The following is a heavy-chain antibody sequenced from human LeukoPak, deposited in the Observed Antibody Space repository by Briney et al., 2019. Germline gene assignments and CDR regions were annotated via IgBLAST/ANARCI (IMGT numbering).Heavy chain of an antibody. Sequence: PGGSLRLSCTASGFTFSSYGMHWVRQAPGKGLEWVAVISYDGSNKYYADSVKGRFTISRDNSKNTLYLQMNSLRAEDTAVYYCARDLGDMTTVTTAGYWGQGTLVTVSS. D-gene: IGHD4-17*01. CDR3: ARDLGDMTTVTTAGY. V-gene: IGHV3-30*03. CDR1: GFTFSSYG. CDR2: ISYDGSNK. J-gene: IGHJ4*02.